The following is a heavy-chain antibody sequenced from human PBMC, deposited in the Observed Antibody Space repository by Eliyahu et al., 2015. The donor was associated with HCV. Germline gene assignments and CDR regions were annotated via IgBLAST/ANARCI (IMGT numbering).Heavy chain of an antibody. CDR3: ARGPVPLDY. CDR2: TYYRSKWYS. J-gene: IGHJ4*02. CDR1: GXSVSSNSAA. V-gene: IGHV6-1*01. Sequence: QIQLQQSGPGLVKPSQTXSLXCXTSGXSVSSNSAAWNWIRQSPSRGLEWLGRTYYRSKWYSYYALSVKSRITISPDTSKNQFSLQLNSVTPEDTAVYYCARGPVPLDYWGQGTLVTVSS.